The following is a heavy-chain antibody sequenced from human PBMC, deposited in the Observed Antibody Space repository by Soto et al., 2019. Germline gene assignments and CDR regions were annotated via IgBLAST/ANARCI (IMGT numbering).Heavy chain of an antibody. CDR1: GGSISSSSYY. D-gene: IGHD2-8*01. CDR3: ARLPHCTNGVCYSYYYYYYMDV. CDR2: IYYSGST. Sequence: SETLSLTCTVSGGSISSSSYYWGWIRQPPGKGLEWIGSIYYSGSTYYNPSLKSRVTISVDTSKNQFSLKLSSVTAAETAVYYCARLPHCTNGVCYSYYYYYYMDVWGKGTTVTVSS. V-gene: IGHV4-39*01. J-gene: IGHJ6*03.